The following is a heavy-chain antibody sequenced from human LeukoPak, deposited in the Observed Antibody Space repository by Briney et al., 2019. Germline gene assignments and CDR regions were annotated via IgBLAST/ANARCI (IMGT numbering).Heavy chain of an antibody. CDR2: IYHSGST. CDR1: GYSISSGYY. D-gene: IGHD2-15*01. CDR3: ARDCSGGSCYYAFDI. J-gene: IGHJ3*02. V-gene: IGHV4-38-2*02. Sequence: SETLSLTCTVSGYSISSGYYWGWIRQPPGKGLEWIGSIYHSGSTYYNPSLKSRVTISVDTSKNQFSLKLSSVTAADTALYYCARDCSGGSCYYAFDIWGQGTMVTVSS.